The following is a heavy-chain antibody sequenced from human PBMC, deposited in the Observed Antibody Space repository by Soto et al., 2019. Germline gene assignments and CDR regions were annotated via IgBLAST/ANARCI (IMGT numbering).Heavy chain of an antibody. Sequence: PGESLKISCKGSGYRFSSYWIAWVRQMPGKGLEWMGRIDPTDSYTNYSPSFQGHVTISVDKSSSTAYVQWSSLKASDTAMYYCARQIYDSDTGPNFQYYFDSWGQGTPVTVSS. J-gene: IGHJ4*02. CDR2: IDPTDSYT. V-gene: IGHV5-10-1*01. CDR1: GYRFSSYW. CDR3: ARQIYDSDTGPNFQYYFDS. D-gene: IGHD3-22*01.